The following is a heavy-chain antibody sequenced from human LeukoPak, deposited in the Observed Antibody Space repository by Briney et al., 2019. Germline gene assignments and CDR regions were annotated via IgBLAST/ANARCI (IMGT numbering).Heavy chain of an antibody. CDR1: GFTFSSYA. V-gene: IGHV3-23*01. CDR2: ISGSGGST. D-gene: IGHD3-22*01. Sequence: GGSLRLSCAASGFTFSSYAMSWVRQAPGKGLEWVSAISGSGGSTYYADSVKGRFTISRDNSKNTLYLQMNSLRAEDTAVYYCAKKPHYYDSSGYYVDYWGQGTLVTVSS. J-gene: IGHJ4*02. CDR3: AKKPHYYDSSGYYVDY.